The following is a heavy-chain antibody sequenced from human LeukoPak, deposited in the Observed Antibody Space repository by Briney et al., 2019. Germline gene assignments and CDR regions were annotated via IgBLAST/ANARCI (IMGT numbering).Heavy chain of an antibody. Sequence: SETLSLTCTVSGGSISSSSYYWGWIRQPPGKGLEWIGSIYYSGSTYYNPSLKSRVTISVDTSKDQFSLKLSSVTAADTAVYYCARDGNTIPWRGGLNWFDPWGQGTLVTVSS. J-gene: IGHJ5*02. CDR1: GGSISSSSYY. V-gene: IGHV4-39*07. CDR2: IYYSGST. D-gene: IGHD1-7*01. CDR3: ARDGNTIPWRGGLNWFDP.